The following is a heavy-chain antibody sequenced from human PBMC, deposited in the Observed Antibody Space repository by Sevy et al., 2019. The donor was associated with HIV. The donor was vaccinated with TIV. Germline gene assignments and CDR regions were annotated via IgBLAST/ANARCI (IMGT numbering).Heavy chain of an antibody. Sequence: SEMSLTCTVSGGSISSYYWSWIRQPPGKGLEWIGYIYYSGSTNYNPSLKSRVTISVDTSKNQFSLKLSSVTAADTAVYYCARGHSSSSGWFDPWGQGTLVTVSS. CDR3: ARGHSSSSGWFDP. CDR1: GGSISSYY. J-gene: IGHJ5*02. V-gene: IGHV4-59*01. D-gene: IGHD6-6*01. CDR2: IYYSGST.